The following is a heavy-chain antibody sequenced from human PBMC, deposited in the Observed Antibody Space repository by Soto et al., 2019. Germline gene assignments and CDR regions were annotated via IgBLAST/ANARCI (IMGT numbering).Heavy chain of an antibody. CDR1: GFPFSDYY. CDR2: ISPKSTYR. V-gene: IGHV3-11*06. CDR3: ARDKTQGAGWFDP. Sequence: GGSLRLSCATSGFPFSDYYMSWIRQAPGKGLEWLSHISPKSTYRNYADSVKGRFTISRDNTKSSLFLQMNSLGVEDTAVYYCARDKTQGAGWFDPWGRGTLVTVS. J-gene: IGHJ5*02.